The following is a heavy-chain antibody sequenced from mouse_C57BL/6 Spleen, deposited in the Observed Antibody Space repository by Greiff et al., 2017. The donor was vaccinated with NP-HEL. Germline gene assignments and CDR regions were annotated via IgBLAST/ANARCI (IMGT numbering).Heavy chain of an antibody. CDR1: GYTFTDYY. D-gene: IGHD1-1*01. V-gene: IGHV1-19*01. CDR3: ARSGYYGSSYPDY. Sequence: DVQLQESGPVLVKPGASVKMSCKASGYTFTDYYMNWVKQSHGKSLEWIGVINPYNGGTSYNQKFKGKATLTVDKSSSTAYMELNSLTSEDSAVYYCARSGYYGSSYPDYWGQGTTLTVSS. CDR2: INPYNGGT. J-gene: IGHJ2*01.